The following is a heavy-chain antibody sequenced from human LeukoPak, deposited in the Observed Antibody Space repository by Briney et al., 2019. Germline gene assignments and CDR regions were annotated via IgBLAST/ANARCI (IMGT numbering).Heavy chain of an antibody. CDR1: GGSISSHY. Sequence: SETLSLTCTVSGGSISSHYWSWIRQPPGKGLEWIGYIYYSGSTNYNPSLKSRVTISVDTSKNQFSLKLSSVTAADTAVYYCAKNRGGSYYSGSDYWGQGTLVTVSS. CDR3: AKNRGGSYYSGSDY. V-gene: IGHV4-59*11. J-gene: IGHJ4*02. D-gene: IGHD1-26*01. CDR2: IYYSGST.